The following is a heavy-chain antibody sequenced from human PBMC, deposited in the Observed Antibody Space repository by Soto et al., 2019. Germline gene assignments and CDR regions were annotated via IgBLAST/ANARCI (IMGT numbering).Heavy chain of an antibody. J-gene: IGHJ6*02. D-gene: IGHD2-2*01. CDR2: IIPISGTA. V-gene: IGHV1-69*01. Sequence: QVQLVQSGAEVKKPGSSVKVSCKASGGTFSSYAISWVRQAPGQGLEWMGGIIPISGTANYAQKFQGRVTITADESTSTAYMELRSLRSEDMAVYYCARSQGSSTSLEIYYYYYYGMDVWGQGTTVTVSS. CDR1: GGTFSSYA. CDR3: ARSQGSSTSLEIYYYYYYGMDV.